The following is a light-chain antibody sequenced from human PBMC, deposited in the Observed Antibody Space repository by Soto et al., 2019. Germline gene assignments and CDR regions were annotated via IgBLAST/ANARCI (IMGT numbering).Light chain of an antibody. CDR3: QQYGSSPQT. CDR1: QRISSSY. Sequence: EIVLTQSPGTLSLSPGERGTLSCRASQRISSSYLAWYQQKPGQAPRLLIYGASSRATGIPDRFSGSGSGTDFTLTISRLEPEDFAVYYCQQYGSSPQTFGQGTKVEIK. J-gene: IGKJ1*01. V-gene: IGKV3-20*01. CDR2: GAS.